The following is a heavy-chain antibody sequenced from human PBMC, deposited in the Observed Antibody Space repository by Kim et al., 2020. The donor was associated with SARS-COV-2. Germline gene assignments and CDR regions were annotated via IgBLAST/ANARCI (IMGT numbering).Heavy chain of an antibody. CDR3: ARGSGSYYIH. V-gene: IGHV3-7*01. D-gene: IGHD3-10*01. CDR1: GFTFSSYW. CDR2: VKQDGSER. Sequence: GGSLRLSCAASGFTFSSYWMSWVRQAPGKGLEWVANVKQDGSERNYVDSVKGRFTISRDNAKNSLYLQMDSLRVEDTVVYYCARGSGSYYIHWGQGTLVTVSS. J-gene: IGHJ4*02.